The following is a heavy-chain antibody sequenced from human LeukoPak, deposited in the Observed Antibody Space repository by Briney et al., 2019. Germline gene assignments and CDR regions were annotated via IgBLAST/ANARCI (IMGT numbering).Heavy chain of an antibody. CDR1: GGSISSYY. CDR3: ARDGYGDGMDY. Sequence: SETLSLTCTVSGGSISSYYWSWIRQPPGKGLEWIGYIYYSGSTHYNPSLKSRVTISVDTSKNQFSLKLSSVTAADTAVYYCARDGYGDGMDYWGQGTLVTVSS. CDR2: IYYSGST. V-gene: IGHV4-59*01. D-gene: IGHD2-21*02. J-gene: IGHJ4*02.